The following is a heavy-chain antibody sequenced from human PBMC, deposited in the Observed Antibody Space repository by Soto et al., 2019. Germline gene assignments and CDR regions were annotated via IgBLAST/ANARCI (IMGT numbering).Heavy chain of an antibody. CDR1: GFTFSSYA. CDR2: ISGSGGST. V-gene: IGHV3-23*01. J-gene: IGHJ6*02. CDR3: AKVITGTTKFEYYYYGMDV. D-gene: IGHD1-7*01. Sequence: GGSLRLSCAASGFTFSSYAMSWVRQAPGKGLEWVSAISGSGGSTYYADSVKGRFTISRDNSKNTLYLQMNSLRAEDTAVYYCAKVITGTTKFEYYYYGMDVWGQGTTVTVSS.